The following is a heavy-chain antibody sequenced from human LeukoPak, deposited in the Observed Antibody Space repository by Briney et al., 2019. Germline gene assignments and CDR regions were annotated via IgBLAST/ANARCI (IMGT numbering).Heavy chain of an antibody. D-gene: IGHD3-10*01. CDR1: GGSFSGYY. CDR2: INHSGST. J-gene: IGHJ4*02. CDR3: ARGRSELLWFGELFAYFDY. V-gene: IGHV4-34*01. Sequence: SETLSLTCAVYGGSFSGYYWSWIRQPPGKGLEWMGEINHSGSTNYNPSLKSRVTISVDTSKNQFSLKLSSVTAADTAVYYCARGRSELLWFGELFAYFDYWGQGTLVTVSS.